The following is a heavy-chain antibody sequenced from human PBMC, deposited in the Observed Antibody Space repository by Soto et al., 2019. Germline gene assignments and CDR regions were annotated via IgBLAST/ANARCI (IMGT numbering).Heavy chain of an antibody. CDR1: GDRFTSCG. CDR2: ISASNGNT. CDR3: ARALPYSSSGDS. V-gene: IGHV1-18*01. D-gene: IGHD6-13*01. J-gene: IGHJ4*02. Sequence: GASVKVCCKASGDRFTSCGRSWLRQATGQGLEWMGWISASNGNTYYGQKFQGRVTMTTDSFTSTAYMELSSLTSDDTAVYYCARALPYSSSGDSWGRGTLVTVSS.